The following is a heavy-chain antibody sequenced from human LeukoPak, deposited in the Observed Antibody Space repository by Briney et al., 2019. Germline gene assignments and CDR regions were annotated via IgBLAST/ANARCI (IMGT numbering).Heavy chain of an antibody. D-gene: IGHD2-2*02. CDR1: GFTFSSYS. CDR3: ARDSPAAIDY. CDR2: ISSSSSTI. Sequence: GGSLRLSCSACGFTFSSYSMNWVRQAPGKGLEWVSYISSSSSTIYYADSVKGRFTISRDNAKNSLYLQMNSLRAEDTAVYYCARDSPAAIDYWGQGTLVTVSS. V-gene: IGHV3-48*01. J-gene: IGHJ4*02.